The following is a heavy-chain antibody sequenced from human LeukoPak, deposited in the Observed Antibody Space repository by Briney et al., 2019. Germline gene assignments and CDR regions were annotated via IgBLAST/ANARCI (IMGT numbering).Heavy chain of an antibody. Sequence: PPESLSLTCTVPGGSISTYYWTCIRQPPGKGLEWIGHILYSVRPTYNTTLKSRATSSLPKPMTQSSLNLSSVTAANTTVYYCVRDWGMGTVGNWFDPWGQGILVTAPS. V-gene: IGHV4-59*01. CDR2: ILYSVRP. D-gene: IGHD2-8*01. J-gene: IGHJ5*02. CDR1: GGSISTYY. CDR3: VRDWGMGTVGNWFDP.